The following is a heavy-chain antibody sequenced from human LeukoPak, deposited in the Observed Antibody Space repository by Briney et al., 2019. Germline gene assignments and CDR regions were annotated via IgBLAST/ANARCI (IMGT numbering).Heavy chain of an antibody. V-gene: IGHV3-43*01. D-gene: IGHD3-10*02. CDR1: GFTFDRYT. CDR2: AGWAGGTT. Sequence: GGSLRLSCATSGFTFDRYTIHWVRQAPGKGLEWVPLAGWAGGTTFYSDSVRGRFTISRDSGRKSVYLQMNSLTTDDTAFYFCAKESDTMFFDYWGQGALVTVSS. J-gene: IGHJ4*02. CDR3: AKESDTMFFDY.